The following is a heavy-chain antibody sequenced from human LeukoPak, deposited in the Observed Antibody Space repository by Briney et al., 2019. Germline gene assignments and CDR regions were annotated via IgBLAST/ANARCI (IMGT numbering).Heavy chain of an antibody. D-gene: IGHD3-10*02. Sequence: PGGSLRLSCAASGFTFSSYAMSWVRQAPGKGLEWVSGISGSGGSTDYADSGKGRFTISRDNSKNTLYLQMTSLRAGDTAVYYCAELGITMIGGVWGKGTTVTISS. V-gene: IGHV3-23*01. CDR2: ISGSGGST. J-gene: IGHJ6*04. CDR3: AELGITMIGGV. CDR1: GFTFSSYA.